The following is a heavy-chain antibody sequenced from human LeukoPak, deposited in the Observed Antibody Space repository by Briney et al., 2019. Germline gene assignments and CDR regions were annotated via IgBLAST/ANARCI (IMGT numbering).Heavy chain of an antibody. CDR2: ISYLGTNK. CDR1: GFTFSNYA. D-gene: IGHD2-15*01. J-gene: IGHJ4*02. CDR3: ARTEGWLDNVPRIDY. Sequence: PGGSLRLSCAASGFTFSNYAMHWVRQAPGKGLEWVTVISYLGTNKFYADSVKGRFTISRDNSNNTLYLQMNSLRSGDTAIYYCARTEGWLDNVPRIDYWGQGTLVTVSS. V-gene: IGHV3-30*01.